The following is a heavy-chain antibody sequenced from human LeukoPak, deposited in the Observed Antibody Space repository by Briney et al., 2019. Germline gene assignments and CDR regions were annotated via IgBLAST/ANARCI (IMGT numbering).Heavy chain of an antibody. CDR1: GYTFTGYY. CDR2: INPNSGGT. D-gene: IGHD3-10*01. CDR3: ASTYGSGSYYPFDY. J-gene: IGHJ4*02. V-gene: IGHV1-2*02. Sequence: GASVKVSCKASGYTFTGYYMHWVRQAPGQGPEWMGWINPNSGGTNYAQKFQGRVTMTRDTSISTAYMELSRLRSDDTAVFYCASTYGSGSYYPFDYWGQGTLVTVSS.